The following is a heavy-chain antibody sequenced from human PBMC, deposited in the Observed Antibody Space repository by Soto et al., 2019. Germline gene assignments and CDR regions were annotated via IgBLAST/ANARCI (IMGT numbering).Heavy chain of an antibody. CDR1: GGTFSSYA. V-gene: IGHV1-69*06. CDR2: IIPIFGTA. CDR3: ATLGGTAMVKIDY. Sequence: SVKVSCKASGGTFSSYAISWVRQAPGQGLEWMGGIIPIFGTANYAQKFQGRVTITADKSTSTAYMEPSSLRSEDTAVYYCATLGGTAMVKIDYWGQGTLVTVSS. J-gene: IGHJ4*02. D-gene: IGHD5-18*01.